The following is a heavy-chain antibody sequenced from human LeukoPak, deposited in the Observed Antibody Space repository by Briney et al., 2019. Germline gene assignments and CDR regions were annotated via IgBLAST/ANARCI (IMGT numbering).Heavy chain of an antibody. Sequence: GASVKVSCKASGYTFTGYYMHWVRQAPGQGLEWMGWINPNSGGTNYAQKFQGRVTMTRDTSISTAYMELSRLRSDDTAVYYCARLRITMVRGVRGYFDYWGQGTLVTVSS. D-gene: IGHD3-10*01. CDR3: ARLRITMVRGVRGYFDY. J-gene: IGHJ4*02. CDR1: GYTFTGYY. CDR2: INPNSGGT. V-gene: IGHV1-2*02.